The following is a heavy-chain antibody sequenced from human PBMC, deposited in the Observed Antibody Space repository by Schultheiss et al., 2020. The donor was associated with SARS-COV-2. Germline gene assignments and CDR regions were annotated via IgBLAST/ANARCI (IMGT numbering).Heavy chain of an antibody. Sequence: SETLSLTCTVSGGSISSYYWSWIRQPPGKGLEWIGYIYYSGSTNYNPSLKSRVTISVDTSKNQFSLKLSSVTAADTAVYYCARAARVYDSSGYYLNWFDPWGQGTLVTVSS. J-gene: IGHJ5*02. CDR1: GGSISSYY. CDR2: IYYSGST. CDR3: ARAARVYDSSGYYLNWFDP. V-gene: IGHV4-59*01. D-gene: IGHD3-22*01.